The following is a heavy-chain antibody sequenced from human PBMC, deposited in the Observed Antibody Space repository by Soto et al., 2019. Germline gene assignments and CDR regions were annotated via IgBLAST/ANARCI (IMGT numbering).Heavy chain of an antibody. J-gene: IGHJ5*02. CDR1: GGSIGSHY. CDR2: IYSSGNT. D-gene: IGHD3-3*01. CDR3: ARVQRFSDWFDP. V-gene: IGHV4-4*07. Sequence: SETLSLTCSISGGSIGSHYWTWIRQPAGKGLEWIGRIYSSGNTKYNPSLQSRVNISLDTSKNRFSLRLESVTAADTAVYFCARVQRFSDWFDPWGQGTSVTVSS.